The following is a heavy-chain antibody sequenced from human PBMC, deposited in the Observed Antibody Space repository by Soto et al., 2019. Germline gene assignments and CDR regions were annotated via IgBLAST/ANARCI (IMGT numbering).Heavy chain of an antibody. Sequence: QLQLQESGSGLVKPSQTLSLTCAVSGGSISSGGYSWSWIRQPPGKGLEWIGYIYHSGSTYYNPSLQRRVTISVDRSKNQFSLKVSSLTAADTAVYSCARSTGYGIDVWGQGTTVTVSS. CDR2: IYHSGST. CDR3: ARSTGYGIDV. J-gene: IGHJ6*02. V-gene: IGHV4-30-2*01. D-gene: IGHD4-17*01. CDR1: GGSISSGGYS.